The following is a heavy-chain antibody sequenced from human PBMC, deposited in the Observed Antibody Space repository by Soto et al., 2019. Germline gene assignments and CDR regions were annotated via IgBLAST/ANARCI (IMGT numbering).Heavy chain of an antibody. V-gene: IGHV1-69*13. CDR1: GGTFSSYA. J-gene: IGHJ6*02. CDR2: IIPIFGTA. D-gene: IGHD2-2*02. CDR3: ASPYCSSTSCYRFVYYGMDV. Sequence: SVKVSCKASGGTFSSYAISWVRQAPGQGLEWMGGIIPIFGTANYAQKFQGRVTITADESTSTAYMELSSLRSEDTAVYYCASPYCSSTSCYRFVYYGMDVWGQGTTGTVSS.